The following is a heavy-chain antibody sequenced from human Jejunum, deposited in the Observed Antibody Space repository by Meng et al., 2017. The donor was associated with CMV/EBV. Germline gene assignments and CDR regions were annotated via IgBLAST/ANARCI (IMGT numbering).Heavy chain of an antibody. V-gene: IGHV3-7*01. CDR1: GFTFSSYW. CDR2: IKQDASEK. D-gene: IGHD2-15*01. Sequence: VASGFTFSSYWMSWVRQAPGKGLEWVADIKQDASEKDYVDSVEGRFTISRDNAKNSLYLQMDSLRVEDTAVYYCARGPSGGNSLGYWGQGTLVTVSS. J-gene: IGHJ4*02. CDR3: ARGPSGGNSLGY.